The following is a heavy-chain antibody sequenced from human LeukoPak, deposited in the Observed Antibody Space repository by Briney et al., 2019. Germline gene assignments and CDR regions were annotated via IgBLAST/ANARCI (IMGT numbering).Heavy chain of an antibody. Sequence: SETLSLTCTVSGGSISSGGYYWSWIRQPPGKGLEWIGYIYHSGSTYYNPSLKSRVTISVDRSKNQFSLKLSSVTAADTAVYYCARGGADPENWGQGTLVTVSS. J-gene: IGHJ4*02. CDR2: IYHSGST. D-gene: IGHD1-26*01. CDR1: GGSISSGGYY. CDR3: ARGGADPEN. V-gene: IGHV4-30-2*01.